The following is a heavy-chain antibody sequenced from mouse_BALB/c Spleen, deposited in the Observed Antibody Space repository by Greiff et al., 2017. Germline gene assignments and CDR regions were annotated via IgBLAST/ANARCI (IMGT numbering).Heavy chain of an antibody. V-gene: IGHV1-5*01. CDR3: TITGASGYFDY. J-gene: IGHJ2*01. CDR1: GYSFTSYW. CDR2: IYPGNSDT. Sequence: VQLQQSGTVLARPGASVKMSCKASGYSFTSYWMHWVKQRPGQGLEWIGAIYPGNSDTSYNQKFKGKAKLTAVTSASTAYMELSSLTNEDSAVYYCTITGASGYFDYWGQGTTLTVSS. D-gene: IGHD4-1*01.